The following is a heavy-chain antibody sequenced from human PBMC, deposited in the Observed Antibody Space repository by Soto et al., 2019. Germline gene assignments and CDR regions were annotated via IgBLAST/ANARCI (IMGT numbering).Heavy chain of an antibody. V-gene: IGHV3-64D*06. CDR3: VKGNRGAYWYYYNGVDV. D-gene: IGHD2-21*01. Sequence: GGSLRLSCSASGFTFNKFAMHWVRQAPGTGLEYVSAISDTGGSKFHAESVKGRFSISRDNSKDTLFLQMSSLGVEDTAVHYCVKGNRGAYWYYYNGVDVWGQGTTVTVSS. CDR2: ISDTGGSK. CDR1: GFTFNKFA. J-gene: IGHJ6*02.